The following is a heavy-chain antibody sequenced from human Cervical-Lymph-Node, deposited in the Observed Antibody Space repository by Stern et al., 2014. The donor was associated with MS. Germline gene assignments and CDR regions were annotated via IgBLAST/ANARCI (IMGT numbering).Heavy chain of an antibody. CDR3: AKDRSGSAYYTGGKDAFDI. J-gene: IGHJ3*02. D-gene: IGHD3-22*01. CDR2: ITSRGGTT. Sequence: VQLVQSGGGLVRPGGSLRLSCAASGFTFSNYAMSWVRQAPGKGLEWVSGITSRGGTTYYVDSVKGRFTISRDNSNNTLHLQMNSLRAEDTAIYYCAKDRSGSAYYTGGKDAFDIWGQGTMVTVSS. CDR1: GFTFSNYA. V-gene: IGHV3-23*04.